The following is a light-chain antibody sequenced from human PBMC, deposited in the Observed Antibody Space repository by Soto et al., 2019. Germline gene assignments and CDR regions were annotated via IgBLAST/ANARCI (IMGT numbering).Light chain of an antibody. CDR2: KAS. J-gene: IGKJ2*01. CDR3: QQYSSYPYT. Sequence: DIQMTQSPSTLSASVGDRVTITCRASQSISSWLAWYQQKPGTAPKLLIYKASSLQSGVPSRFSGSGSGTEFTLTISSLQPDDFATYYCQQYSSYPYTFGQGTKLELK. V-gene: IGKV1-5*03. CDR1: QSISSW.